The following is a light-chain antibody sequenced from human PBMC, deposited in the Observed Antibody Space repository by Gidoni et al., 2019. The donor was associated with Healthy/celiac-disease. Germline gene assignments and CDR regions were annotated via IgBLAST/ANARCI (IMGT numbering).Light chain of an antibody. CDR2: EGS. J-gene: IGLJ1*01. V-gene: IGLV2-23*01. Sequence: QSALTQPASVSGSPGQSITISCTGTSRDVGSYNFVSWYQQHPGKAPKLMIYEGSKRPSGVSNRFSGSKSGNTASLTISGLQAEDEADYYCCSYAGSSTFYVFGTGTKVTVL. CDR1: SRDVGSYNF. CDR3: CSYAGSSTFYV.